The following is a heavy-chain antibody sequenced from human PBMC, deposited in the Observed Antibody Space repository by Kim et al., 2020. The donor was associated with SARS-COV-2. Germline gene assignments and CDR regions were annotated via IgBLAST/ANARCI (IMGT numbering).Heavy chain of an antibody. CDR2: IYYSGST. Sequence: SETLSLTCTVSGGSISSSSYYWGWIRQPPGKGLEWIGSIYYSGSTYYNPSLKSRVTISVDTSKNQFSLKLSSVTAADTAVYYCAKTTSIVVIRVGGQGTLVTVSS. V-gene: IGHV4-39*07. D-gene: IGHD2-15*01. CDR1: GGSISSSSYY. J-gene: IGHJ4*02. CDR3: AKTTSIVVIRV.